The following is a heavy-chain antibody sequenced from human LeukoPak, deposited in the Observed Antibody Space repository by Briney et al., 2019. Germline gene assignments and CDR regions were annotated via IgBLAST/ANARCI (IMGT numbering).Heavy chain of an antibody. CDR3: ARGGLISLANTPLGAFDL. D-gene: IGHD3/OR15-3a*01. CDR1: GGSMSSYY. CDR2: IYYSEST. V-gene: IGHV4-59*12. J-gene: IGHJ3*01. Sequence: SETLSLTCTVSGGSMSSYYWSWIRQPPGKGLEWIGYIYYSESTNYNPSLKSRVTISVDTSKNQFSLQLNSVTPEDTAVYYCARGGLISLANTPLGAFDLWGQGTKVSVSS.